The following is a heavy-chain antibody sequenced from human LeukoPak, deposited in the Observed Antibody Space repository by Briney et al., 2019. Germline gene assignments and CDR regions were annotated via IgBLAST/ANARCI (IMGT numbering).Heavy chain of an antibody. CDR2: IYYSGST. J-gene: IGHJ5*02. D-gene: IGHD3-16*02. CDR3: ARQQPGLGELSLLDP. CDR1: GGSISSSSYY. V-gene: IGHV4-39*01. Sequence: PSETLSLTCTVSGGSISSSSYYWGWIRQPPGKGLEWIGSIYYSGSTYYNPSLKSRVTISVDTSKNQFSLKLSSVTAADTAVYYCARQQPGLGELSLLDPWGQGTLVTVSS.